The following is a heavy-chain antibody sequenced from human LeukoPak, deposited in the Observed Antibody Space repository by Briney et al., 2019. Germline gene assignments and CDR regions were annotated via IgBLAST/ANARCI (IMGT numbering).Heavy chain of an antibody. D-gene: IGHD1-26*01. V-gene: IGHV4-59*01. CDR3: ARMYSGTSYYFDF. J-gene: IGHJ4*02. Sequence: SETLSLTCSVSGVSISDYHWIWIRQPPAKGLEWMGYFSYSGSTRYNPSLKSRVTMSVDTSKNQFSLRLISVAAADTAVYYCARMYSGTSYYFDFWGQGTMVTVSS. CDR2: FSYSGST. CDR1: GVSISDYH.